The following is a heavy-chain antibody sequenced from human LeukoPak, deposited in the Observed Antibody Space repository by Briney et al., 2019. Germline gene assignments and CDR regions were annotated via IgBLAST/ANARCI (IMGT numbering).Heavy chain of an antibody. CDR2: IHTSGST. CDR3: ARVTFGGPSRGFDP. J-gene: IGHJ5*02. Sequence: SETLSLTCTVSGGSISSYYWSWIRQPAGKGLEWIGRIHTSGSTNYNPSLKSRVTMSVDTSKNQFSLKLSSVTAADTAVYYCARVTFGGPSRGFDPWGQGTLVTVSS. D-gene: IGHD3-16*01. V-gene: IGHV4-4*07. CDR1: GGSISSYY.